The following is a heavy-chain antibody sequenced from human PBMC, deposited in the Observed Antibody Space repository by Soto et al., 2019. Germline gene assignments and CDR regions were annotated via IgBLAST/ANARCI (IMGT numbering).Heavy chain of an antibody. CDR3: AKHPYMGEYCSSTSCYATWFDP. CDR2: ISYDGSNK. Sequence: GGSLRLSCAASGFTFSSYGMHWVRQAPGKGLEWVAVISYDGSNKYYADSVKGRFTISRDNSKNTLYLQMNSLRAEDTAVYYCAKHPYMGEYCSSTSCYATWFDPWGQGTLVTVSS. J-gene: IGHJ5*02. D-gene: IGHD2-2*01. CDR1: GFTFSSYG. V-gene: IGHV3-30*18.